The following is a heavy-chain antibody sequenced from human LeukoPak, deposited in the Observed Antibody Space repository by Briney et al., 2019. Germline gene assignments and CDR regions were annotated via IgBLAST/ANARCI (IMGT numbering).Heavy chain of an antibody. CDR1: GFTFSAFG. CDR2: ISYDGTSK. V-gene: IGHV3-30*19. J-gene: IGHJ4*02. Sequence: GGSLRLSCAASGFTFSAFGMHWVRQAPGKGLEWVAVISYDGTSKIHADSVKGRFTISRDNSKNTLDLQMNSLRDEDTAVYHCAREYTAADGTRFDYWGQGTLVTVSS. D-gene: IGHD6-13*01. CDR3: AREYTAADGTRFDY.